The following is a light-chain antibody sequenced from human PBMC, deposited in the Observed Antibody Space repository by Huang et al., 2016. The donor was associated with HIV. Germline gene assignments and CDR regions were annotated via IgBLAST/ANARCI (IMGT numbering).Light chain of an antibody. V-gene: IGKV3-15*01. CDR2: GAS. J-gene: IGKJ3*01. CDR1: QNIGDN. CDR3: QQFNNWPPRFT. Sequence: EIVMTRSPATLSVSPGERATLSCRASQNIGDNLTWYQHKPDQAPRLLIYGASTRATGIPPRFSGSVSGTEFTLTISGLESEDFAVYYCQQFNNWPPRFTFGPGTTVDVK.